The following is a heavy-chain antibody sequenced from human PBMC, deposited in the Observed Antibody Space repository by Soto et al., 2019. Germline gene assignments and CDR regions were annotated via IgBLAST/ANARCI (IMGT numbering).Heavy chain of an antibody. CDR1: GYTFTSYG. Sequence: ASVKVSCKASGYTFTSYGISWVRQAPGQGLEWMGWISAYNGNTNYAQKLQGRVTMTTDTSTSSAYMELRSLRSDDTAVYYCARVYGYSSSWYVDYFDYWGQGTLVTVSS. CDR2: ISAYNGNT. J-gene: IGHJ4*02. V-gene: IGHV1-18*01. CDR3: ARVYGYSSSWYVDYFDY. D-gene: IGHD6-13*01.